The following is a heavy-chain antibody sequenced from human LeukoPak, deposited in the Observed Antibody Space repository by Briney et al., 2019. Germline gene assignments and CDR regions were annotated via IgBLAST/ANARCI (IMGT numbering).Heavy chain of an antibody. CDR1: GFTFSSYG. CDR3: ARGPLGGYNSAWFDP. V-gene: IGHV3-33*01. CDR2: IWYDGSNK. J-gene: IGHJ5*02. Sequence: GGSLRLSCAAWGFTFSSYGMQGVGQAPGKGVEGVAVIWYDGSNKYYADYVKGRYTISRDNAKNSLYLQMNSLRVEDTAVYYCARGPLGGYNSAWFDPWGQGTLVTVSS. D-gene: IGHD5-24*01.